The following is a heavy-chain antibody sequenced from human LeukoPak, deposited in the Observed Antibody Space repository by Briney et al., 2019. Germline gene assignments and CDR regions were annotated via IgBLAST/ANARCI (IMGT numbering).Heavy chain of an antibody. J-gene: IGHJ4*02. Sequence: GGSRRLSCPTSGLPFPTYWIPWVRKAPGKGLFWVSRINSDDSTTMYADSVRGRFTISRDNARSTVFLQMNSLRSGDSALYYCARGGTGYGDFDYWGQGALVTVSS. CDR2: INSDDSTT. V-gene: IGHV3-74*03. D-gene: IGHD4-17*01. CDR1: GLPFPTYW. CDR3: ARGGTGYGDFDY.